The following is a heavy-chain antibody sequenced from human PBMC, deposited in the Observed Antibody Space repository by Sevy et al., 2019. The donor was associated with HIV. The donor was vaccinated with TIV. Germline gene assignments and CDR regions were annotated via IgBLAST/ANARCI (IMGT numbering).Heavy chain of an antibody. Sequence: GESLKISCEASGFTFSGYSMHWVRQAPGKGLEWVTSIWFDGSIRYYTDSVKGRFTISRDNSKNTLYLQMDSLRVEDTAVYYCTREDSPRGLRAFDIWGQGTVVTVSS. CDR2: IWFDGSIR. V-gene: IGHV3-30-3*01. CDR3: TREDSPRGLRAFDI. J-gene: IGHJ3*02. D-gene: IGHD4-17*01. CDR1: GFTFSGYS.